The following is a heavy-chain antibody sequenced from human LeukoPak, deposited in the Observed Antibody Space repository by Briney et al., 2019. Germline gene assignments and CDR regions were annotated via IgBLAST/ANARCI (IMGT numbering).Heavy chain of an antibody. CDR2: ISSSSSYI. CDR3: ATDMKHYYGSSGYLDAFDI. D-gene: IGHD3-22*01. CDR1: GLTFRIYS. Sequence: GGSLTLSCAASGLTFRIYSKKCVRQAPGKGLEWVSSISSSSSYIYYADSVKGRFTISRDNAKNSLYLQMNSLRAEETAVYYCATDMKHYYGSSGYLDAFDIWGQGTMVTVSS. V-gene: IGHV3-21*01. J-gene: IGHJ3*02.